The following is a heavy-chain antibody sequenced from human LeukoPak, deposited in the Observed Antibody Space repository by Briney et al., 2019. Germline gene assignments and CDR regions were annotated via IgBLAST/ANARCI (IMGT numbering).Heavy chain of an antibody. V-gene: IGHV4-39*07. J-gene: IGHJ4*02. D-gene: IGHD5-24*01. Sequence: SGTLSLTCTVSGGSISSSSYYWGWIRQPPGKGLEWIGSIYYSGSTYYNPSLKGRVTISVDTSKNQFSLKLSSVTAADTAVYYCARVWWLQGYFDYWGQGTLVTVSS. CDR1: GGSISSSSYY. CDR3: ARVWWLQGYFDY. CDR2: IYYSGST.